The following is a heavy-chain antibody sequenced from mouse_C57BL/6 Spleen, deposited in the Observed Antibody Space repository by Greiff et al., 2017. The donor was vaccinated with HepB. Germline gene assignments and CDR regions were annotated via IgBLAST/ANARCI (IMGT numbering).Heavy chain of an antibody. D-gene: IGHD2-10*01. CDR3: ARSYYDHYAMDY. Sequence: EVNVVESGGDLVKPGGSLKLSCAASGFTFSSYGMSWVRQTPDKRLEWVATISSGGSYTYYPDSVKGRFTISRDNAKNTLYLQMSSLKSEDTAMYYCARSYYDHYAMDYWGQGTSVTVSS. J-gene: IGHJ4*01. V-gene: IGHV5-6*01. CDR2: ISSGGSYT. CDR1: GFTFSSYG.